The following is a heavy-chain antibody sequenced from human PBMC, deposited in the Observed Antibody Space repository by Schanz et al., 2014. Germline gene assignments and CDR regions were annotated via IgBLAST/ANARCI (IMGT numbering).Heavy chain of an antibody. V-gene: IGHV1-8*01. CDR1: GYTFTSYD. Sequence: QVQLIQSGAEVKKPGASVKVSCTASGYTFTSYDINWVRQAPGQGLEWLGWMNPNSGNPGFAQKFRGRVTMTRNTSMSTAYMDLRSLRFDDTAVYYCARDFSAYVGNYFDYWGQGTLVTVSS. CDR2: MNPNSGNP. J-gene: IGHJ4*02. D-gene: IGHD5-12*01. CDR3: ARDFSAYVGNYFDY.